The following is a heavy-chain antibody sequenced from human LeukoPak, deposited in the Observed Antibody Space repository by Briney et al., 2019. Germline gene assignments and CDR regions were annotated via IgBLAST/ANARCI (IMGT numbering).Heavy chain of an antibody. CDR2: ISSSSTI. Sequence: GGSLRLSCAASGFTFSSYSMNWVRQAPGKGLEWVSYISSSSTIYYADSVKGRFTISRDNAKNSLYLQMNSLRAEDTAVYYCARGTRVTFGGVIVTYWGQGTLVTVSS. CDR1: GFTFSSYS. J-gene: IGHJ4*02. V-gene: IGHV3-48*01. CDR3: ARGTRVTFGGVIVTY. D-gene: IGHD3-16*02.